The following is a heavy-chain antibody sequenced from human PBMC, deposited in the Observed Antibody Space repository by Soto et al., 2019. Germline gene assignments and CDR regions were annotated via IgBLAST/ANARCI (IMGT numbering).Heavy chain of an antibody. CDR1: GGSILNGGHY. Sequence: SETLSLTCTVSGGSILNGGHYWTWIRQHPGKGLEWIGRIFCSGNTHYNPALKSRLTFSLDTAKNQFSLKLSSVTAADTAIYYCERDNSGGLLDFWGPGTLVTVSS. D-gene: IGHD4-17*01. J-gene: IGHJ4*02. CDR2: IFCSGNT. V-gene: IGHV4-31*02. CDR3: ERDNSGGLLDF.